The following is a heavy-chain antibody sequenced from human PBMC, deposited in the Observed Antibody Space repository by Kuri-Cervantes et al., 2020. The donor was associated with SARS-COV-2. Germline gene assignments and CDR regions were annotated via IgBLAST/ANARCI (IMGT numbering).Heavy chain of an antibody. CDR1: GGSISSGGYY. CDR3: AREDLSVVVPAAFFDY. D-gene: IGHD2-2*01. Sequence: LRLSCTVSGGSISSGGYYWSWIRQPPGKGLEWIGYIYHSGSTYYNPSLKSRVTISVDRPKNQFSLKLSSVTAADTAVYYCAREDLSVVVPAAFFDYWGQGTLVTVSS. J-gene: IGHJ4*02. CDR2: IYHSGST. V-gene: IGHV4-30-2*01.